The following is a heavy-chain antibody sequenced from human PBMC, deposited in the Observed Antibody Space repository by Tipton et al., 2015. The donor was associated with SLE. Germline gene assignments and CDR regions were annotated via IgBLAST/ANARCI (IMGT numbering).Heavy chain of an antibody. CDR1: GYSISSGYY. CDR2: IYYSGST. Sequence: GLVKPSETLSLTCAVSGYSISSGYYWGWLRQPPGKGLEWIGSIYYSGSTYYNPSLKSRVTISVDTSTNQFSLKLSSVTAADTAVYYCATSELLWFRELDYWGQGTLVTVSS. CDR3: ATSELLWFRELDY. J-gene: IGHJ4*02. V-gene: IGHV4-38-2*01. D-gene: IGHD3-10*01.